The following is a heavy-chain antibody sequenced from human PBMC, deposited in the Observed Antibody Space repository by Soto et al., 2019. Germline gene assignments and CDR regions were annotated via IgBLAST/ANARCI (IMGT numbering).Heavy chain of an antibody. J-gene: IGHJ4*02. V-gene: IGHV3-23*01. Sequence: EVQLLESGGRLVQPEGSLRLSCAASGFTFSNYAMTWVRQAPGKGLEWVSTISGSGSTTYYADSVKGRFTISRDNSKNRLYLQMNSLRAEDTAVYYCAKVESSGSWSRFDYWGQGTLLTVSS. CDR2: ISGSGSTT. CDR1: GFTFSNYA. D-gene: IGHD6-13*01. CDR3: AKVESSGSWSRFDY.